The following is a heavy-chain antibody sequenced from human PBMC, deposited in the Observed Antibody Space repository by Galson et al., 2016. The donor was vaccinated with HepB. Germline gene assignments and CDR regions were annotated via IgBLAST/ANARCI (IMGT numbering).Heavy chain of an antibody. J-gene: IGHJ5*02. CDR1: GYMFSGYF. Sequence: SVKVSCKASGYMFSGYFMHWVRQAPGQGLEWMGIINPNGGLTSYAQKFKGRVTMTRDTSTSTVYMELSSLRSEDTAVYYCARDDNYDNSGFASNHWGQGTLVTVST. CDR3: ARDDNYDNSGFASNH. D-gene: IGHD3-22*01. CDR2: INPNGGLT. V-gene: IGHV1-46*01.